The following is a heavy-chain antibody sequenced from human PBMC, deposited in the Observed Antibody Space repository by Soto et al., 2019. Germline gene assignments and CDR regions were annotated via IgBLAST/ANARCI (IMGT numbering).Heavy chain of an antibody. CDR3: ATTGPYYYDSSGFPVAFDI. Sequence: ASVKVSCKASGYTFTSYGISWVRQAPGQGLEWMGWISAYNGNTNYAQKLQGRVTMTTDTSTSTAYMELRSLRSDDTAVYYCATTGPYYYDSSGFPVAFDIWGQGTMVTV. D-gene: IGHD3-22*01. J-gene: IGHJ3*02. V-gene: IGHV1-18*01. CDR1: GYTFTSYG. CDR2: ISAYNGNT.